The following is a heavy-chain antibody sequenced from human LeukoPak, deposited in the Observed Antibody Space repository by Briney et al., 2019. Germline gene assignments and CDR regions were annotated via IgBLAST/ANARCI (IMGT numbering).Heavy chain of an antibody. Sequence: GGSLRLSCGASGFTFSTYEMNWVRQAPGKGLEWVSYISSSGSTNYYAESVKGRFTISRDNPKNSLYLQMRSLRAEDTAVYYCATFLGVVIRFFGMGGKGTMVPVFS. V-gene: IGHV3-48*03. CDR2: ISSSGSTN. J-gene: IGHJ3*01. D-gene: IGHD2-21*01. CDR3: ATFLGVVIRFFGM. CDR1: GFTFSTYE.